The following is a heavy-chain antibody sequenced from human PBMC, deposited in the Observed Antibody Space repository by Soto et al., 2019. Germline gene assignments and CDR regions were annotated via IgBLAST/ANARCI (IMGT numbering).Heavy chain of an antibody. D-gene: IGHD3-22*01. CDR3: ARENYYDSSGYYYVYAFDI. J-gene: IGHJ3*02. CDR1: GGTFSSYT. CDR2: IIPILGIA. V-gene: IGHV1-69*04. Sequence: GASVKVSCKASGGTFSSYTISWVRQAPGQGLEWMGRIIPILGIANYAQKFQGRVTITADKSTSTAYMELSSLRSEDTAVYYCARENYYDSSGYYYVYAFDIWGQGTMVTVSS.